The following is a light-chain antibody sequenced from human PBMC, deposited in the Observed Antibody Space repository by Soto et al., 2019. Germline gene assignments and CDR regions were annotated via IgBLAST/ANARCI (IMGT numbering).Light chain of an antibody. V-gene: IGKV1-12*01. J-gene: IGKJ4*01. CDR1: QGISNW. CDR3: QQANSFLSLT. Sequence: DIQMTQSPSSVSQSVGDRVTITCRASQGISNWLGCYQQKPGKAPKLLISAASSLQSGAPSRFSGSGSGTDFTLTISSLQPEDFATYYCQQANSFLSLTFGGGTKVEIK. CDR2: AAS.